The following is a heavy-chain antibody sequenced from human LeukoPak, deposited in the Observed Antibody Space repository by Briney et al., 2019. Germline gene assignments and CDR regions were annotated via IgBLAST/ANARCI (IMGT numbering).Heavy chain of an antibody. D-gene: IGHD3-3*01. Sequence: GGSLRLSCAASGFTFSSYWMHWVRQAPGKGLVWVSRISTDGSTTTYADSVKDRFTISRDSAKNSLYLQMNSLRAEDTAVYYCARGVPYDSWSGPHYSDYWGQGTLVTVSS. CDR3: ARGVPYDSWSGPHYSDY. CDR1: GFTFSSYW. V-gene: IGHV3-74*01. J-gene: IGHJ4*02. CDR2: ISTDGSTT.